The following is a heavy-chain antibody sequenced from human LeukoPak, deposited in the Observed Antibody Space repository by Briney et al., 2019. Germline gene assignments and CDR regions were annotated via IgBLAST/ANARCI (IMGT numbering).Heavy chain of an antibody. Sequence: GSLRLSCAASGFTFSSYAMNWVRQAPGKGLEWASAISGNSRDTHYIDSVKGRFTISRDNSKNTLYLQMNSLRADDTAVYYCARYCSGGSCFLNYYGMDVWGQGTTVTVSS. D-gene: IGHD2-15*01. J-gene: IGHJ6*02. CDR3: ARYCSGGSCFLNYYGMDV. V-gene: IGHV3-23*01. CDR1: GFTFSSYA. CDR2: ISGNSRDT.